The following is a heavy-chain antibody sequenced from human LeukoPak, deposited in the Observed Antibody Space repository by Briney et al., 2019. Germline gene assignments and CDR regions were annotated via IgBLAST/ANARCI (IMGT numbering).Heavy chain of an antibody. CDR2: INHSGGT. CDR1: GASFSGYY. D-gene: IGHD3-10*01. V-gene: IGHV4-34*01. Sequence: SETLSLTCGVSGASFSGYYWSWIRQTPGKGLEWIGEINHSGGTNYNPSLKSRVTISVDRSRKQFSLQLRSVTAEDTAVYYCATDRYYGSGSYCKFDYWGQGTLVTVSS. J-gene: IGHJ4*02. CDR3: ATDRYYGSGSYCKFDY.